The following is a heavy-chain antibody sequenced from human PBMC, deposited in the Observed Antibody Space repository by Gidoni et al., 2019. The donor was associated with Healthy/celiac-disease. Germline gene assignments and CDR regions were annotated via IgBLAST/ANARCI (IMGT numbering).Heavy chain of an antibody. CDR2: IYYSGST. CDR3: ARTSIAAAWDYYGMDV. J-gene: IGHJ6*02. CDR1: GGSISSYY. Sequence: QVQLQESGPGLVKPSETLSLTCTASGGSISSYYWSWIRQPPGKGLEWIGYIYYSGSTNYNPSLKIRVTISVDTSKNQFSLNLSSGTAADTAVYYCARTSIAAAWDYYGMDVWGQGTTVTVSS. V-gene: IGHV4-59*01. D-gene: IGHD6-13*01.